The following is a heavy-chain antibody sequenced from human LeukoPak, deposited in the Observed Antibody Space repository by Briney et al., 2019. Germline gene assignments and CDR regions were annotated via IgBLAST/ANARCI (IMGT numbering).Heavy chain of an antibody. V-gene: IGHV4-4*02. CDR3: ASGGRYSSSWYFYFN. CDR2: IYYSGST. J-gene: IGHJ4*02. CDR1: GGSISSSNW. Sequence: SGTLSLTCAVSGGSISSSNWWSWVRQPPGKGLEWIGYIYYSGSTNSNPSLKSRVTISVDTSKNQFSLKMSSVTAADTAVYYCASGGRYSSSWYFYFNWGQGTLVTVSS. D-gene: IGHD6-13*01.